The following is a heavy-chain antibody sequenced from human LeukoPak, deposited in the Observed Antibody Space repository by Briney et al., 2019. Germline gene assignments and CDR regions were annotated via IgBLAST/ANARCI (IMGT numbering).Heavy chain of an antibody. J-gene: IGHJ5*02. CDR1: DYPFSSAYY. V-gene: IGHV4-38-2*02. D-gene: IGHD2-15*01. CDR3: ARGGGYCSGDSCYPSWFDP. CDR2: IYHSGST. Sequence: SETLSLTCTVSDYPFSSAYYWGWIRQPPGEGLEWIGSIYHSGSTYYNPSLKSRVTISVDTSKNQFSLKLSSVTAADTAMYYCARGGGYCSGDSCYPSWFDPWGQGTLVTVSS.